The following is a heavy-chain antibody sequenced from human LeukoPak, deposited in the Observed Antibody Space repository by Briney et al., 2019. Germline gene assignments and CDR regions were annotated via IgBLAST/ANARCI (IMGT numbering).Heavy chain of an antibody. D-gene: IGHD3-16*02. CDR1: GFTFSSYA. J-gene: IGHJ6*03. CDR3: AKAVSLDYYYMDV. V-gene: IGHV3-30-3*01. CDR2: ISNDGSNK. Sequence: GGSLRLSCAASGFTFSSYAVHWVRQAPGKGLEWVAVISNDGSNKYYADSVKGRFTISRDNSKNTLYLQMNSLRAEDTAVYYCAKAVSLDYYYMDVWGKGTTVTVSS.